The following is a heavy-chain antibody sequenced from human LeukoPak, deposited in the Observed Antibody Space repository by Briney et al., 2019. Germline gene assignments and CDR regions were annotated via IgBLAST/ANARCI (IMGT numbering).Heavy chain of an antibody. CDR3: ASGWELYAFDI. J-gene: IGHJ3*02. D-gene: IGHD1-26*01. V-gene: IGHV4-4*07. CDR2: IYTSGST. CDR1: GGSISSYY. Sequence: ASETLSLTCTVSGGSISSYYWSWIRQPAGKGLEWIGRIYTSGSTNYNPSLKSRVTMSVDTSKNQFSLKLSSVTAADTAVYYCASGWELYAFDIWGQGTMVTVSS.